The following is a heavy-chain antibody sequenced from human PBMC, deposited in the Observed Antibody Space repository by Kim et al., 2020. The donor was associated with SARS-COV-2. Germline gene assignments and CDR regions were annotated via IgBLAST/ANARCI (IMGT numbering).Heavy chain of an antibody. V-gene: IGHV3-33*05. Sequence: GGSLRLSCAASGFTFSSYGMHWVRQAPGKGLEWVAAISYDGSKKYYADSVKGRFTISRDNSKNTLYLQMNSLRAEDTAVYYCARGRSVYDSGKGGMDVWGQGTTVTVSS. D-gene: IGHD3-10*01. CDR2: ISYDGSKK. J-gene: IGHJ6*02. CDR3: ARGRSVYDSGKGGMDV. CDR1: GFTFSSYG.